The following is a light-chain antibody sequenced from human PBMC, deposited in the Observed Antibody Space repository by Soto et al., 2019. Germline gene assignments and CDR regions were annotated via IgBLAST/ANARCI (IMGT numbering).Light chain of an antibody. J-gene: IGLJ3*02. V-gene: IGLV2-14*01. CDR2: EVS. Sequence: QSALTQPASVSGSPGQSMTISCTGTSTDVGGYNYVSWYQQHPGKAPKVMIYEVSNRPSGVSDRFSASKAGNTASLTISELQAEDEANYYCSSYTGSSTLVFGGGTKLTVL. CDR1: STDVGGYNY. CDR3: SSYTGSSTLV.